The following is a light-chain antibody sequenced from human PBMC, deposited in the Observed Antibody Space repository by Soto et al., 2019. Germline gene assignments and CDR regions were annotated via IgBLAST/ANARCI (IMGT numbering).Light chain of an antibody. CDR2: AAS. CDR3: QRNYST. CDR1: ESISFY. J-gene: IGKJ1*01. Sequence: DILLTQSPSSLSASVGDRVTITCRASESISFYLNWYQQKPGKPPKLLIYAASNLFSGVPSRFSASGHGTDFTLTICSLQREVFATYYCQRNYSTFGQGTKVEMK. V-gene: IGKV1-39*01.